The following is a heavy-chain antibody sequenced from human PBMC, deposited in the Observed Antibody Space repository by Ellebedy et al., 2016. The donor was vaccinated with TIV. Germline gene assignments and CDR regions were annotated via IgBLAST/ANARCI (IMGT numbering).Heavy chain of an antibody. CDR3: ARDLSGCGGGSCYTWYFDL. CDR2: INPNSGGT. V-gene: IGHV1-2*02. D-gene: IGHD2-15*01. J-gene: IGHJ2*01. CDR1: GYTFTGYY. Sequence: AASVKVSCKASGYTFTGYYLHWVRQAPGHGLEWMGWINPNSGGTNYVQKFQGRVTMTRDTSISTAYMELGRLTSDDTAVYYCARDLSGCGGGSCYTWYFDLWGRGTLVTVSS.